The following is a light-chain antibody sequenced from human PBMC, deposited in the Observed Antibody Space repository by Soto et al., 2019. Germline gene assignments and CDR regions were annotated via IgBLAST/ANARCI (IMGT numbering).Light chain of an antibody. V-gene: IGLV2-14*01. CDR3: SSDTSSSTR. CDR1: SSDVGGYNY. Sequence: QSVLTQPASVSGSPGQSITISCTGTSSDVGGYNYVSWHQQHPGKPPKLMIYDVSNPPSGVSNRFSGSKSGNTASLTISGLQAEDEAYYSCSSDTSSSTRFGTGTKVTVL. CDR2: DVS. J-gene: IGLJ1*01.